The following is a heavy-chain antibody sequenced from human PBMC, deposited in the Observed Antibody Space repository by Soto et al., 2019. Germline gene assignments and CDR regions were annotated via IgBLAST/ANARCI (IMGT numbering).Heavy chain of an antibody. CDR3: AKDREWELRYFDY. J-gene: IGHJ4*02. Sequence: PGGSLRLSCAASGFTFSSYWMHWVRQAPGKGLVWVSRINSDGSSTSYADSVKGRFTISRDNAKNTLYLQMNSLRAEDTALYYCAKDREWELRYFDYWGQGTLVTVSS. CDR1: GFTFSSYW. CDR2: INSDGSST. V-gene: IGHV3-74*01. D-gene: IGHD1-26*01.